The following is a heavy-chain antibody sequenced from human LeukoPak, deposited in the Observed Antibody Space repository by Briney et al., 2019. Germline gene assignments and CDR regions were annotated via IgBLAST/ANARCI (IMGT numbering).Heavy chain of an antibody. V-gene: IGHV4-61*02. CDR2: ISSSGST. Sequence: PSQTLSLTCTVSGDSISSGDYYWSWIRQPAGKGLEWIGRISSSGSTNYNPSLKSRVTISVDTSKNQFSLKLSSVTAADTAVYYCAVRDMDVWGKGTTVTVSS. J-gene: IGHJ6*03. CDR1: GDSISSGDYY. CDR3: AVRDMDV. D-gene: IGHD4-17*01.